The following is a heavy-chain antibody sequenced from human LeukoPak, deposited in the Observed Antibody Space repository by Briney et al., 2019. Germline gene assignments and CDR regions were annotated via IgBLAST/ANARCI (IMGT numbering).Heavy chain of an antibody. CDR1: GGSITNYY. CDR2: IYTGGTT. D-gene: IGHD2-15*01. V-gene: IGHV4-4*07. J-gene: IGHJ3*01. CDR3: ARGICSGGTCYCPGAFDF. Sequence: SETLSLTCTVSGGSITNYYWSWIRQPAGKGLEWIGRIYTGGTTNYSPSLKSRVTMSVDTSKNQFSLNLTSVTAADTDVYYCARGICSGGTCYCPGAFDFWGQGTMVTVSS.